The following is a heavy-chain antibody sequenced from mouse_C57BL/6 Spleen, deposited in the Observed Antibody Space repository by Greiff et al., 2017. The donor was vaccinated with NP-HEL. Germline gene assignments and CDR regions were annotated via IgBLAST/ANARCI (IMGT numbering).Heavy chain of an antibody. Sequence: EVMLVESGGGLVQPKGSLKLSCAASGFTFNTYAMHWVRQAPGKGLEWVARIRNKSSNYATYYADSVKDRFTISRDDSQSMLYLQMNNLKTEDTAMYSCVRDWSYAMDYWGQGTSVTVSS. CDR1: GFTFNTYA. CDR2: IRNKSSNYAT. J-gene: IGHJ4*01. CDR3: VRDWSYAMDY. V-gene: IGHV10-3*01.